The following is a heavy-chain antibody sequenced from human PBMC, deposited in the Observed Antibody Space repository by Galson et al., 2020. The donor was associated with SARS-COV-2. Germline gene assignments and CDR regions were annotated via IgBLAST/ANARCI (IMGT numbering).Heavy chain of an antibody. V-gene: IGHV3-49*03. J-gene: IGHJ3*02. CDR3: TRDNYYDSSGYYPDAFDI. CDR2: IRSKAYGGTT. D-gene: IGHD3-22*01. CDR1: GFTFGDYA. Sequence: TGGSLRLSCTASGFTFGDYAMSWFRQAPGKGLEWVGFIRSKAYGGTTEYAASVKGRFTISRDDSKSIAYLQMNSLKTEDTAVYYCTRDNYYDSSGYYPDAFDIWGQGTMVTVSS.